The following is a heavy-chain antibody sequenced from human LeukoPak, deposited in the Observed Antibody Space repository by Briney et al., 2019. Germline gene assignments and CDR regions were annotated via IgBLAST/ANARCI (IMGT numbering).Heavy chain of an antibody. Sequence: GGSLRLSCAASGFTVSSNYMSWVRQAPGKGLEWVSLIYAGGSTYYADTVKGRFTISRHNSKNTLHLQMNSLRAEDTAVYYCAKLGGQEVYNYYVGVWGKGTTVAVSS. V-gene: IGHV3-53*01. J-gene: IGHJ6*03. D-gene: IGHD3-16*01. CDR3: AKLGGQEVYNYYVGV. CDR1: GFTVSSNY. CDR2: IYAGGST.